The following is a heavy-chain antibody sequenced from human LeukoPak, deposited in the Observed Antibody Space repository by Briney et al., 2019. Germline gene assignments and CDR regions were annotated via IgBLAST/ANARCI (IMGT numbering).Heavy chain of an antibody. CDR3: ARHLYYCSSTSCYAGARYYYYGMDV. Sequence: PSGTLSLTCAVSGGSISSSNWWSWVRQPPGKGLERIGEIYHSGSTNYNPSLKSRVTISVDKSKNQFSLKLSSVTAAATAVYYCARHLYYCSSTSCYAGARYYYYGMDVWGQGTTVTVSS. CDR2: IYHSGST. CDR1: GGSISSSNW. D-gene: IGHD2-2*01. J-gene: IGHJ6*02. V-gene: IGHV4-4*02.